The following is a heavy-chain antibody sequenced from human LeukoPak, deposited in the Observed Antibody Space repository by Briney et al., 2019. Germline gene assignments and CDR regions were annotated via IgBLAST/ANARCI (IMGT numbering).Heavy chain of an antibody. CDR3: ARHYGP. V-gene: IGHV4-39*01. CDR2: YYSGST. J-gene: IGHJ4*02. D-gene: IGHD3-10*01. Sequence: SETLSLTCTVSGGSISSSSYYWGWIRQPPGKGLEWIVYYSGSTYYNPSLKSRVTISVDTPKNQFSLKLSSVTAADTAVYYCARHYGPWGQGTLVTVSS. CDR1: GGSISSSSYY.